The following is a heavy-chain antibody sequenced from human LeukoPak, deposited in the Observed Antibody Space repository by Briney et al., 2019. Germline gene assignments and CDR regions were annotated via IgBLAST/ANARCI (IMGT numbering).Heavy chain of an antibody. CDR2: IYHSGST. V-gene: IGHV4-38-2*01. CDR1: GYSISSGYY. J-gene: IGHJ6*03. D-gene: IGHD1-26*01. CDR3: ARLWGQNYYYYMDV. Sequence: SETLSLTCAVSGYSISSGYYWGWIRQPPGKGLEWIGSIYHSGSTYYNPSLKSRVPISVDTSKNQFSLKLSSVPAADTAVYSCARLWGQNYYYYMDVWGKGTTVTVSS.